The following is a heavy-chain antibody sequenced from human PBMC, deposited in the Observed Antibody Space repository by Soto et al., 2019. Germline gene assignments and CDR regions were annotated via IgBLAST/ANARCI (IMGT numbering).Heavy chain of an antibody. CDR1: GYSFTSYW. Sequence: PGESLKISCKGSGYSFTSYWISWVRQMPGKGLEWMGRIDPSDSYTNYSPSFQGHVTISADKSISTAYLQWSSLKASDTAMYYCARHRGYNNWFDPWGQGTLVTVSS. CDR3: ARHRGYNNWFDP. D-gene: IGHD5-12*01. V-gene: IGHV5-10-1*01. J-gene: IGHJ5*02. CDR2: IDPSDSYT.